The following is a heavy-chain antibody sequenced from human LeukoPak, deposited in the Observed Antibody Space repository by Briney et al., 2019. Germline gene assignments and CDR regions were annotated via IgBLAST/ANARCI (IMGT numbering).Heavy chain of an antibody. CDR2: ISWNTGSL. J-gene: IGHJ6*03. Sequence: PGRSLRLSCAASGFTFDAYAMHWVRQAPGKGLEWVSGISWNTGSLHYADFVKGRFTISRDNAKNSLYLQMNSLRAEDTAVYYCAKDTVKVTTIRRVPHYMDVWGKGTTVTISS. D-gene: IGHD5-12*01. V-gene: IGHV3-9*01. CDR1: GFTFDAYA. CDR3: AKDTVKVTTIRRVPHYMDV.